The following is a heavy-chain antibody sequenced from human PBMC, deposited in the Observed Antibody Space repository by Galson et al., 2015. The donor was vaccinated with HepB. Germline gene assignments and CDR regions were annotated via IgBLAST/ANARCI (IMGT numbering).Heavy chain of an antibody. Sequence: SVKVSCKASGYTFTGYYMHWVRQAPGQGLEWMGRINPNSGGTNYAQKFQGRVTMTRDTSISTAYMELSRLRSDDTAVYYCARGALRSRPRGSWFDPWGQGTLVTVSS. J-gene: IGHJ5*02. CDR1: GYTFTGYY. V-gene: IGHV1-2*06. CDR2: INPNSGGT. CDR3: ARGALRSRPRGSWFDP. D-gene: IGHD3-3*01.